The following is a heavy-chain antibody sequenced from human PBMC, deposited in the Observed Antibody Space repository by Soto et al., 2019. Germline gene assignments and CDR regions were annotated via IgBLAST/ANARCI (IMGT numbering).Heavy chain of an antibody. CDR1: GFTFSSYG. J-gene: IGHJ6*03. CDR3: ARGLDSSSWPDYGDRVYYYYYMDV. CDR2: IWYDGSNK. D-gene: IGHD6-13*01. V-gene: IGHV3-33*01. Sequence: GGSLRLSCAASGFTFSSYGMHWVRQAPGKGLEWVAVIWYDGSNKYYADSVKGRFTISRDNSKNTLYLQMNSLRAEDTAVYYCARGLDSSSWPDYGDRVYYYYYMDVWGKGTTVTVSS.